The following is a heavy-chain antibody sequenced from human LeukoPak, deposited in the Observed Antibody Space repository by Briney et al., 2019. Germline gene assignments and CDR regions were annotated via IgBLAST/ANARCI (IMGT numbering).Heavy chain of an antibody. CDR2: IYYSGST. Sequence: SSETLSLTCTVSGGSISSGGYYWSWVRQHLGKGLEWIGYIYYSGSTYYNPSLKSRLTISVDTSKNQFSLKLSSVTAADTAVYYCARGGYCSGGSCYLTWFDPWGQGTLVTVSS. CDR1: GGSISSGGYY. J-gene: IGHJ5*02. CDR3: ARGGYCSGGSCYLTWFDP. V-gene: IGHV4-31*03. D-gene: IGHD2-15*01.